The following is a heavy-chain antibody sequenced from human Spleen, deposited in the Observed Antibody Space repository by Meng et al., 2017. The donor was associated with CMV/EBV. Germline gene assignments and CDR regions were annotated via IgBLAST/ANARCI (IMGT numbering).Heavy chain of an antibody. CDR2: ISSSGSTI. CDR1: GFTFSSYE. Sequence: GGSLRLSCAASGFTFSSYEMNWVRQAPGKGLEWVSYISSSGSTIYYADSVKGRFTISRDSSKNTLNLQMHSLRADDTALYYCAGILSSRSFYGMDVWGQGTTVTVSS. CDR3: AGILSSRSFYGMDV. J-gene: IGHJ6*02. V-gene: IGHV3-48*03. D-gene: IGHD1-26*01.